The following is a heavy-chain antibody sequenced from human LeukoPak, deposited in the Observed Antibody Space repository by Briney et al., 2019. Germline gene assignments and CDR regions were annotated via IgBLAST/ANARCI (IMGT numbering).Heavy chain of an antibody. V-gene: IGHV4-38-2*02. J-gene: IGHJ4*02. Sequence: SETLSLTCTVSGYSISSGYYWGWIRQPPGKGLEWIGSIYHSGSTYYNPSIKSLVTISVDTSKNQFSLNLNSVTAADTAVYYCAKSSYSIFDYWGQGTLVTVSS. CDR2: IYHSGST. CDR3: AKSSYSIFDY. D-gene: IGHD5-18*01. CDR1: GYSISSGYY.